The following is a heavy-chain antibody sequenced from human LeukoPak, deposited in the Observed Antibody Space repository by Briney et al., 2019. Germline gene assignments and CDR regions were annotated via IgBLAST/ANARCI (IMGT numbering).Heavy chain of an antibody. CDR3: ARDRELLGDY. D-gene: IGHD1-26*01. J-gene: IGHJ4*02. V-gene: IGHV3-33*01. Sequence: GGSLRLSCAASGFTFSSYGMHWVRQAPGKGLERVAVIWYDGSNKYYADSVKGRFTISRDNSKNTLYLQMNSLRAEDTAVYYCARDRELLGDYWGQGTLVTVSS. CDR2: IWYDGSNK. CDR1: GFTFSSYG.